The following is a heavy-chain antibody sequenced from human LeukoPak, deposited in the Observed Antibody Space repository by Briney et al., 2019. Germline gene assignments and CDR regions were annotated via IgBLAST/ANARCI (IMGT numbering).Heavy chain of an antibody. V-gene: IGHV3-30*18. J-gene: IGHJ4*02. D-gene: IGHD1-14*01. CDR3: ANGNRSVGIDY. Sequence: GGSLRLSCAASGFTFSSYGMHWVRQAPGKGLEWVAVISYDGSNKYYADSVKGRFTISRDNSKNTLYLQMNSLRAEDTAVYYCANGNRSVGIDYWGQGTLVTVSS. CDR1: GFTFSSYG. CDR2: ISYDGSNK.